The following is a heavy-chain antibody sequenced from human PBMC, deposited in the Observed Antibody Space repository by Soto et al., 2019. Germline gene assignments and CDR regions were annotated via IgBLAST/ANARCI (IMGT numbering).Heavy chain of an antibody. V-gene: IGHV4-34*01. D-gene: IGHD6-13*01. CDR2: INHSGST. CDR1: GGSFSGYY. J-gene: IGHJ6*02. Sequence: SETLSLTCAVYGGSFSGYYWSWIRQPPGKGLEWIGEINHSGSTNYNPSLKSRVTISVDTSKNQFSLKLSSVTAADTAVYYCARGSWYYYYGMDVWGQGTTVTVSS. CDR3: ARGSWYYYYGMDV.